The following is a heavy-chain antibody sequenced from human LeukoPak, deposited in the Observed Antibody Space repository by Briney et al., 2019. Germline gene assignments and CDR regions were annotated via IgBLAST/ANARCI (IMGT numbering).Heavy chain of an antibody. V-gene: IGHV3-7*01. J-gene: IGHJ4*02. Sequence: GGSLRLSCAASRFTLSTYWMSWVRQAPGKGLEWVAHIKQDGSQEYYVDSVKGRFTISRDSAKNSLYLQMNSLRAEDTAVYYCVRGVPYDSWSGPHYSDYWGQGTLVTVSS. CDR2: IKQDGSQE. CDR1: RFTLSTYW. D-gene: IGHD3-3*01. CDR3: VRGVPYDSWSGPHYSDY.